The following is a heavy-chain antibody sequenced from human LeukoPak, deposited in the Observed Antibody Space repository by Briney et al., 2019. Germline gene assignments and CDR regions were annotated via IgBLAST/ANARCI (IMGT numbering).Heavy chain of an antibody. J-gene: IGHJ4*02. D-gene: IGHD3-3*01. CDR2: INPNRGTT. V-gene: IGHV1-2*02. CDR3: ARGCEMVAIFGVVLFVL. Sequence: DSLTVSCAASGYSFTGYYMNWVRQAPGQGLEWMGYINPNRGTTNYAHQIKGSVTMTSDTTISTAYMELSRLGSDDTGVYCCARGCEMVAIFGVVLFVLGGEGTVVSVSS. CDR1: GYSFTGYY.